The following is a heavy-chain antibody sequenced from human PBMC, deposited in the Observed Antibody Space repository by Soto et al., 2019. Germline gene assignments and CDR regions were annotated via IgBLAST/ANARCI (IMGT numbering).Heavy chain of an antibody. J-gene: IGHJ4*02. Sequence: QLQLQESGPGLVKPSETLSLTCTVSGGSISSSSYYWGWIRQPPGKGLEWIGSIYYSGSTYYNPSLKGRVTISVYTSKTQFSLKLSSVTAAATAVYYCARHTPAISISDHWGQGTLVTVSS. CDR1: GGSISSSSYY. CDR2: IYYSGST. V-gene: IGHV4-39*01. CDR3: ARHTPAISISDH. D-gene: IGHD2-15*01.